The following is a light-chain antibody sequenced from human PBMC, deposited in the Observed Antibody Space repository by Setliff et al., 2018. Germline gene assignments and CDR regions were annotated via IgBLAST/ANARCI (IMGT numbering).Light chain of an antibody. CDR3: CAYTASTTYV. J-gene: IGLJ1*01. CDR2: DVN. V-gene: IGLV2-14*01. CDR1: SSDVGGYNY. Sequence: QSVLTQHASVSGSPGQSITISCTGTSSDVGGYNYVSWYQQYPGKAPKLMIFDVNKRPSGVSSRFSGSKSGNTASLTISGSQADDEADYYCCAYTASTTYVFVNGTKVTVL.